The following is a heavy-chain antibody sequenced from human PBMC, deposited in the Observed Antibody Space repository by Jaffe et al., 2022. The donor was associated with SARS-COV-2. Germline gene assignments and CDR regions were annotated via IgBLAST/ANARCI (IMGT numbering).Heavy chain of an antibody. D-gene: IGHD4-4*01. J-gene: IGHJ5*02. CDR3: ARDGLQAGWFDP. CDR1: GFTFSNYW. Sequence: EVELVESGGGLVQPGGSQRLSCAASGFTFSNYWMSWVRQAPGKGPEWVANIKEDGNERYYVDSVKGRFTISRDNAKNSLFLQMNSLRAEDTAVYFCARDGLQAGWFDPWGQGTLVTVSS. CDR2: IKEDGNER. V-gene: IGHV3-7*03.